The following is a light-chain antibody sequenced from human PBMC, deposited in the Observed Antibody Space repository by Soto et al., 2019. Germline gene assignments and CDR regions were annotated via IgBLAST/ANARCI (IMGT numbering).Light chain of an antibody. CDR1: QSVSSN. Sequence: EIVMTQSPATLSVSPGERATLSCRASQSVSSNLAWYQQKPGQAPRLLIYGASTRATGIPARFSGSGSGTEFTLTISSLQSEDYNWPPRGTFGQGTKVEIK. J-gene: IGKJ1*01. V-gene: IGKV3-15*01. CDR3: GT. CDR2: GAS.